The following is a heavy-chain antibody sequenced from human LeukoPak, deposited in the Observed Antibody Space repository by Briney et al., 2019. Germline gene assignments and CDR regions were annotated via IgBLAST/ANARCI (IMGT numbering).Heavy chain of an antibody. V-gene: IGHV1-8*01. CDR3: ARRYRSGSFFVWFDP. J-gene: IGHJ5*02. D-gene: IGHD6-19*01. Sequence: ATARVSRKASGYTFIGYDIKWVPEAPEQRLERMGWMNPKTGDTGYGQKFQGRVNMSADTSISTAYLEVSSLRSQDTAVYYCARRYRSGSFFVWFDPWCQGTQVTVSA. CDR2: MNPKTGDT. CDR1: GYTFIGYD.